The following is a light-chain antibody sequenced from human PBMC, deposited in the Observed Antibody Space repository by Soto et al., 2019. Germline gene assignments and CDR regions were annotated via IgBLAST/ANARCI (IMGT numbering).Light chain of an antibody. J-gene: IGKJ1*01. Sequence: EIVLTQSPGTLSLSPGKRATLSCRASQSVSSNYLAWYQQKPGQAPRLLIYGASSRATGIPARFSGSGSGTEFTLTISSLQSEDFAVYYCQQYNNCLTWTFGQGTKVDIK. CDR2: GAS. V-gene: IGKV3D-15*01. CDR1: QSVSSN. CDR3: QQYNNCLTWT.